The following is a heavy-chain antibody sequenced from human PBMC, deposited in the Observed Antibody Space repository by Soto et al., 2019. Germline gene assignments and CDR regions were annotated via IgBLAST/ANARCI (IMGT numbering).Heavy chain of an antibody. CDR2: TIPMFGTP. D-gene: IGHD3-22*01. CDR3: ARPLRDRNYYYGMAV. J-gene: IGHJ6*04. Sequence: QVQLVQSGAEMQQPGASVRVSCKASGGTFSKYAFSWVRQAPGQGLEWLGGTIPMFGTPNYAQKFQGRVAISADESTATVYMELSSLRSEDTAVYFCARPLRDRNYYYGMAVWGKGTKVTVSS. V-gene: IGHV1-69*01. CDR1: GGTFSKYA.